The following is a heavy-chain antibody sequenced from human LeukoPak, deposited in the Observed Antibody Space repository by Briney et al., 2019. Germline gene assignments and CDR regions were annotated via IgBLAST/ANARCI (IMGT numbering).Heavy chain of an antibody. Sequence: SETLSLTCTVSGGSISSSSYYWGWIRQPPGKGLEWIGSIYYSGSTYYNPSLKSRVTISVDTSKNQFSLKLSSVTAADTAVYFCARGFRGDNFDYWGQGTLVTVSS. CDR2: IYYSGST. CDR1: GGSISSSSYY. CDR3: ARGFRGDNFDY. J-gene: IGHJ4*02. V-gene: IGHV4-39*01. D-gene: IGHD7-27*01.